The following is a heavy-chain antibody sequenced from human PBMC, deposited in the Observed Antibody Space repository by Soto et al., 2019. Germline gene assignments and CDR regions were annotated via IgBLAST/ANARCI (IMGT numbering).Heavy chain of an antibody. Sequence: EVRLLESGGGSVPPGASARLSCLTSGFMFDNYAMSWVRQSPARGLEWVAAISGSGHATYYTQSVRGRLTISRDKSKKTVFLQMNNLRTEDTAIYYCAKGRYFDSSGGCANYWGLGTLVTVSS. CDR1: GFMFDNYA. CDR2: ISGSGHAT. D-gene: IGHD3-22*01. J-gene: IGHJ4*02. V-gene: IGHV3-23*01. CDR3: AKGRYFDSSGGCANY.